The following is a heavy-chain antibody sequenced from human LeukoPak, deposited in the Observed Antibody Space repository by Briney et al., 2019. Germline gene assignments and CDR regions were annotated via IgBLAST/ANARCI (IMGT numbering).Heavy chain of an antibody. J-gene: IGHJ4*02. CDR3: AAGYLSSWSYFDY. CDR1: GGSISSGGYY. V-gene: IGHV4-61*08. D-gene: IGHD6-13*01. CDR2: IYYSGST. Sequence: PSETLSLTCSVSGGSISSGGYYWRWIRQSPGKGLECIGYIYYSGSTNYNHSLKSRVTISVDTSKNQFYLKLSSVNAADTAVYYCAAGYLSSWSYFDYWGQGTMVTVSS.